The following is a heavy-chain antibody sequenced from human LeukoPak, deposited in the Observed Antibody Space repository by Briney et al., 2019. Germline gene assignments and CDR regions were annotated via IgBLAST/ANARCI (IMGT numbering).Heavy chain of an antibody. D-gene: IGHD3-3*01. CDR3: ARDLGFWSGPDY. V-gene: IGHV4-39*07. CDR2: IYYSGST. CDR1: GGSISSHSYY. J-gene: IGHJ4*02. Sequence: SETLSLTCTVPGGSISSHSYYWGWIRQPPGKGLEWIGSIYYSGSTYYNPSLRSRVTISGDTSKNQFSLRLSSVTAADTAVYYCARDLGFWSGPDYWGQGTLVTVSS.